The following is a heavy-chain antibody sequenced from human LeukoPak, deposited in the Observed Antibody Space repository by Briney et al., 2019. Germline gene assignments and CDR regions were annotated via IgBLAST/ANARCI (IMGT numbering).Heavy chain of an antibody. V-gene: IGHV4-61*02. CDR3: AREDGGDYAYTLDY. D-gene: IGHD4-17*01. CDR1: GNSISSGDNY. Sequence: KTSQTLSLTCTVSGNSISSGDNYWSWIRQPAGKGLEWIGRIYTSGSTNYNPSLKSRVTISADTSKNQFSLKLSSVTAADTAVYYCAREDGGDYAYTLDYWGQGTLVTVSS. CDR2: IYTSGST. J-gene: IGHJ4*02.